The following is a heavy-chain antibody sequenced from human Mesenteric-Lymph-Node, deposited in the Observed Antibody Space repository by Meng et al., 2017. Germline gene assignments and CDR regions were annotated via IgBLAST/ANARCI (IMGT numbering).Heavy chain of an antibody. V-gene: IGHV3-21*01. Sequence: GESLKISCAASGFTFSSYTMNWVRQAPGKGLEWVSSISSRSTYIYYADSVQGRFTISRDNAKNSLSLQMNSLRAEDTAVYYCAGGRIIHWGQGTLVTVSS. CDR3: AGGRIIH. J-gene: IGHJ4*02. CDR1: GFTFSSYT. CDR2: ISSRSTYI. D-gene: IGHD1-14*01.